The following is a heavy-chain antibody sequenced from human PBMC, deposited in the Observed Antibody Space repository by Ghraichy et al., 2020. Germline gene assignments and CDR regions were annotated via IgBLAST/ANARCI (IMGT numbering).Heavy chain of an antibody. CDR3: ARDDRYGSGSYYNVGGDYGMDV. Sequence: SCTVSGGSISSGGYYWSWIRQHPGKGLEWIGYIYYSGSTYYNPSLKSRVTISVDTSKNQFSLKLSSVTAADTAVYYCARDDRYGSGSYYNVGGDYGMDVWGQGTTVTVSS. CDR2: IYYSGST. CDR1: GGSISSGGYY. V-gene: IGHV4-31*03. D-gene: IGHD3-10*01. J-gene: IGHJ6*02.